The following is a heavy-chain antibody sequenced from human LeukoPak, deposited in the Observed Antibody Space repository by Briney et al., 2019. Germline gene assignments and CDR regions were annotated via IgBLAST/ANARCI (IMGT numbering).Heavy chain of an antibody. V-gene: IGHV6-1*01. J-gene: IGHJ4*02. Sequence: SQTLSLTCAISGDSVSGNSAAWNWIRQSPSRGLEWLGRTYYRSQWYNEYEPSVRSRIIITTDTSANHVSLQLNSVTPEDTAAYYCTRELGGFDHWGQGTLVTVSS. CDR1: GDSVSGNSAA. CDR3: TRELGGFDH. D-gene: IGHD3-16*01. CDR2: TYYRSQWYN.